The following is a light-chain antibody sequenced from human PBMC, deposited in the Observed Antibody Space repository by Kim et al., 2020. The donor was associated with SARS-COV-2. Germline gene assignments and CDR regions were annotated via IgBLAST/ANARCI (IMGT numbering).Light chain of an antibody. CDR1: SSDVGGYND. J-gene: IGLJ1*01. CDR3: PAYTSSSTPYV. V-gene: IGLV2-14*03. CDR2: DVG. Sequence: QANTISCTGTSSDVGGYNDYCWYQQHAGKATKLMIYDVGMRPSGVANRFAGSKSSTTVSLTSSGLQAEDGADYYCPAYTSSSTPYVFGTGTKVTVL.